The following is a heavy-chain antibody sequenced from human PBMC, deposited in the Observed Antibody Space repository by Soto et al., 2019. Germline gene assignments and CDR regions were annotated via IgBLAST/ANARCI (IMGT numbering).Heavy chain of an antibody. D-gene: IGHD3-9*01. CDR2: IIPIFGTA. Sequence: SSVKVSCKASGGTFSSYAISWVRQAPGQGLEWMGGIIPIFGTANYAQKFQGRVTITADESTSTAYMELSSLRSEDTAVYYGAREWGGVRSFAWYLLGYFDYWRQGTLGTVS. CDR1: GGTFSSYA. J-gene: IGHJ4*02. CDR3: AREWGGVRSFAWYLLGYFDY. V-gene: IGHV1-69*13.